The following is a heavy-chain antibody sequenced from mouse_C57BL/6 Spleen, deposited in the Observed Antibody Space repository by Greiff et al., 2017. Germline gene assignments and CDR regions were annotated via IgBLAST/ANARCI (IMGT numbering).Heavy chain of an antibody. V-gene: IGHV1-15*01. J-gene: IGHJ2*01. D-gene: IGHD1-1*01. CDR2: IDPETGGT. CDR3: TRSEDYYYGSSLSC. CDR1: GYTFTDYE. Sequence: QVQLQQSGAELVRPGASVTLSCKASGYTFTDYEMHWVKQTPVHGLEWIGAIDPETGGTAYNQKFKGKAILTADKSSSTAYMELRSLTSEDSAVYYCTRSEDYYYGSSLSCWGQGTTLTVSS.